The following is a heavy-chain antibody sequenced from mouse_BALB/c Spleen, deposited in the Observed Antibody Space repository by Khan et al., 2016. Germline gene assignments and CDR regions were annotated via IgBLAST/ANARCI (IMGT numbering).Heavy chain of an antibody. D-gene: IGHD3-2*02. J-gene: IGHJ4*01. CDR2: IMTYTGEP. V-gene: IGHV9-1*02. CDR3: AKSSQLNLYYAMDY. Sequence: QIQLVQSGPELKKPGATVKISCKASGYKFKNYGMNWVKQAPGKGFKWIGWIMTYTGEPTYADDFKGRFAFSLEASASTAYLQINNLKNEDMGTYSGAKSSQLNLYYAMDYWGKGTSVTVSA. CDR1: GYKFKNYG.